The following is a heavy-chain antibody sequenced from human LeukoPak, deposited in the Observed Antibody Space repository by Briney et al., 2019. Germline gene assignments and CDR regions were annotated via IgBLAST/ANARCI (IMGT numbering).Heavy chain of an antibody. V-gene: IGHV4-34*01. D-gene: IGHD4-17*01. J-gene: IGHJ5*02. CDR2: INHSGST. CDR3: VYGDYGVWFDP. CDR1: GGSFSGYY. Sequence: PSETLSLTCAVYGGSFSGYYWSWIRQPPGKGLEWIGEINHSGSTNYNPSLKSRVTISVGTSKNQFSLKLTSVTAADTAVYYCVYGDYGVWFDPWGQGTLVTVSS.